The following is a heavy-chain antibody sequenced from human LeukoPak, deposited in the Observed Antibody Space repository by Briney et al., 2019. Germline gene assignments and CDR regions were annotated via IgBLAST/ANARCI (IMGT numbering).Heavy chain of an antibody. CDR2: INPNSGGT. CDR1: GYTFTGYY. J-gene: IGHJ4*02. D-gene: IGHD3-10*01. CDR3: ARAHGSGAPVYFDD. V-gene: IGHV1-2*06. Sequence: ASVKVSCKASGYTFTGYYMRWVRQAPGQGLEWMGRINPNSGGTNYAQKFQGRVTMTRDTSISTAYMELSRLRSDDTAVYYCARAHGSGAPVYFDDWGQGTLVTVSS.